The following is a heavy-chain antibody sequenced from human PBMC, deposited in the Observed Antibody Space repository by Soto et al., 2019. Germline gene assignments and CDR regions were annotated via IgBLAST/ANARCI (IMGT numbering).Heavy chain of an antibody. CDR3: ARAGPQYYYGSGSPGGYYYYYGMDV. CDR2: IYYSGST. V-gene: IGHV4-59*01. CDR1: GGSISSYY. J-gene: IGHJ6*02. D-gene: IGHD3-10*01. Sequence: PSETLSLTCTVSGGSISSYYWSWIRQPPGKGLEWIGYIYYSGSTNYNPSLKSRVTISVDTSKNQFSLKLSSVTAADTAVYYCARAGPQYYYGSGSPGGYYYYYGMDVWGQGTTVTVSS.